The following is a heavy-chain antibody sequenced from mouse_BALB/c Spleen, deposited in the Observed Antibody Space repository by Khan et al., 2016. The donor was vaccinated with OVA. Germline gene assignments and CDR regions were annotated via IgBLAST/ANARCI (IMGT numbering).Heavy chain of an antibody. J-gene: IGHJ3*01. V-gene: IGHV5-6-5*01. Sequence: EVELVESGGGLVKPSGSLSLTCAVSGFSFSSYAVSWVRQTPEKRLVWVASISSGGSTYYPDSLKGRFTITRDNARNILYLQMNSLRSEDTAMYYYARGRLLRRHGWFAYWGEGTLVTVSA. CDR2: ISSGGST. CDR1: GFSFSSYA. CDR3: ARGRLLRRHGWFAY. D-gene: IGHD1-1*01.